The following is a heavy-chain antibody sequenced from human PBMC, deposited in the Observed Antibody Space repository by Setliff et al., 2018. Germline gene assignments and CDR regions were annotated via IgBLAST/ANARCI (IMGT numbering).Heavy chain of an antibody. V-gene: IGHV4-30-4*01. Sequence: LSLTCTVSGASVTSFDYYWSWIRQPPGKGLEYIGHISHGVSTSYSPSLKSRLSISADTSKNQLSLKLTSVTAADTAVYYCARTHCTTTSCFYFHYWGQGTVVTVS. CDR1: GASVTSFDYY. D-gene: IGHD2-2*01. CDR3: ARTHCTTTSCFYFHY. CDR2: ISHGVST. J-gene: IGHJ4*02.